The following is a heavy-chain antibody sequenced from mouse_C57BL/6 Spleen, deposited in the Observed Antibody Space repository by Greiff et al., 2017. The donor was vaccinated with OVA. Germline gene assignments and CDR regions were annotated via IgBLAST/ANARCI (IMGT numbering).Heavy chain of an antibody. V-gene: IGHV5-17*01. CDR3: ARRYYGNYAWVAY. D-gene: IGHD2-1*01. CDR2: ISSGSSTI. J-gene: IGHJ3*01. CDR1: GFTFSDYG. Sequence: DVKLVESGGGLVKPGGSLKLSCAASGFTFSDYGMHWVRQAPEKGLEWVAYISSGSSTIYYADTVKGRFTISRDNAKNTLFLQMTSLRSEDTAMYYCARRYYGNYAWVAYWGQGTLVTVSA.